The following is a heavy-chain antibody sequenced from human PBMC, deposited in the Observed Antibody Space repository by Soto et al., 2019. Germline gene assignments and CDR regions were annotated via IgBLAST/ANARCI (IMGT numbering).Heavy chain of an antibody. Sequence: ASVKVSCKASGYTFTGYYMHWVRQAPGQGLEWMGWINPNSGGTNYAQKFQGRVTMTRDTSISTAYMELSRLRSDDAAVYYCARDLGIAAADDYWGQGTLVTVS. J-gene: IGHJ4*02. CDR1: GYTFTGYY. CDR3: ARDLGIAAADDY. D-gene: IGHD6-13*01. V-gene: IGHV1-2*02. CDR2: INPNSGGT.